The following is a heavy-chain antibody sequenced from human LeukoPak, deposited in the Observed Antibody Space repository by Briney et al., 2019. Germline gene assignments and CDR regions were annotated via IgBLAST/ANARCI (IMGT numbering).Heavy chain of an antibody. CDR2: ISSRSTYI. V-gene: IGHV3-21*01. CDR3: AKSTRAVMAMMDV. D-gene: IGHD3-16*01. CDR1: GVTFSSYS. Sequence: GGSLRLSRAASGVTFSSYSMNWVRQAPGKGLEWVSSISSRSTYIYYADSVKGRFTISRDNAKNSLYLQMNSLRAEDTAAYFCAKSTRAVMAMMDVWGKGTTVTVSS. J-gene: IGHJ6*04.